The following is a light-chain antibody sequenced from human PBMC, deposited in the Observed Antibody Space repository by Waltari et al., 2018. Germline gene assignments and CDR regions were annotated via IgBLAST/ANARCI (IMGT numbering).Light chain of an antibody. Sequence: EIVMTQSPATLSVSPGERATLSCRAIQSVSSNLAWYQQKPGQAPRLLIYGASTRATGIPARFSGSGSGTEFTLTVTNLQPDDFAIYFCQQSFSSPWTFGQGTRV. CDR2: GAS. J-gene: IGKJ1*01. CDR1: QSVSSN. CDR3: QQSFSSPWT. V-gene: IGKV3-15*01.